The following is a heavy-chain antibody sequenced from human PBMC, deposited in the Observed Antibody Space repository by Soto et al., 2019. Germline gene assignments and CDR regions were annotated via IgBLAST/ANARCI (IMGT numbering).Heavy chain of an antibody. D-gene: IGHD5-12*01. Sequence: PSETLSLTCTVSGGSIRSGDYYWSWIRQPPGKGLEWIGYIYYSGSTYYNPSLKSRVTISVDTSKNQFSLKLSSVTAADTAVYYCARDSEMATINNYFDYWGQGTLVTVSS. CDR3: ARDSEMATINNYFDY. V-gene: IGHV4-30-4*01. J-gene: IGHJ4*02. CDR2: IYYSGST. CDR1: GGSIRSGDYY.